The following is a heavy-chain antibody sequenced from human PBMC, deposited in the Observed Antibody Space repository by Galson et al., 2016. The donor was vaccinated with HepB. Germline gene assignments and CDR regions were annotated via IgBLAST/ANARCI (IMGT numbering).Heavy chain of an antibody. Sequence: SVKVSCKASGKAFNNFAIGWIRQAPGQGLEWMGGIIPNFGEPNSAPKFQDRLTLTADESTSTLHMELSSLRSEDTAVYFCASLNSDYTYYFDHWGQGTLVTVSS. V-gene: IGHV1-69*13. J-gene: IGHJ4*02. CDR3: ASLNSDYTYYFDH. CDR2: IIPNFGEP. D-gene: IGHD5-12*01. CDR1: GKAFNNFA.